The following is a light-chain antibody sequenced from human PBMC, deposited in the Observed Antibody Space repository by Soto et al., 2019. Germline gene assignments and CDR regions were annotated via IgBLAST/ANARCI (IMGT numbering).Light chain of an antibody. CDR1: QSVRSTY. J-gene: IGKJ1*01. CDR3: QHYDGSLWT. V-gene: IGKV3-20*01. Sequence: EIVLTQSPGTPSLSPGERATLSCRASQSVRSTYLAWYQQKPGQAPRLLIYEASSRATDIPDRFSGAGSGGAFTLTISRLEPEDFATYYCQHYDGSLWTFGQGTKVESK. CDR2: EAS.